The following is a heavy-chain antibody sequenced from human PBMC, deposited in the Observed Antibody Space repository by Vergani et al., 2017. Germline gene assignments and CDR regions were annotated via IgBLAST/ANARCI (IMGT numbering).Heavy chain of an antibody. J-gene: IGHJ3*02. Sequence: EVQLVESGGGLVKPGGSLRLSCAASGFTFSSYSMNWVRQAPGKGLEWVSSISSSSSYIYYADSVKGRFTISRDNAKNSLYLQMNSLRAEDTAVYYCARNGGSWERDAFDIWGQGTMVTVSS. V-gene: IGHV3-21*01. CDR2: ISSSSSYI. CDR1: GFTFSSYS. D-gene: IGHD1-26*01. CDR3: ARNGGSWERDAFDI.